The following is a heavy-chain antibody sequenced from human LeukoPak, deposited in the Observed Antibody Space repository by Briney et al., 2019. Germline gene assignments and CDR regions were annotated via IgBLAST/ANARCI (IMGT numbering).Heavy chain of an antibody. D-gene: IGHD6-19*01. CDR3: ARETGPGWYGIDY. J-gene: IGHJ4*02. V-gene: IGHV4-59*01. CDR1: GGSISSYY. Sequence: SETLSLTCTVSGGSISSYYWSWIRQPPGKGPEWIGYIYYSGSTNYNPSLKSRVTISVDTSKNQFSLKLSSVTAADTAVYYCARETGPGWYGIDYWGQGTLVTVSS. CDR2: IYYSGST.